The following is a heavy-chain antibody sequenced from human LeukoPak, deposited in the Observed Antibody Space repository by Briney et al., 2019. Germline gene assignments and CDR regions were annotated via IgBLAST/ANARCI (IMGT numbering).Heavy chain of an antibody. CDR1: GGSISNYY. J-gene: IGHJ4*02. D-gene: IGHD6-19*01. CDR2: IYSSGHT. CDR3: ARGRIRKQWLTSFDY. V-gene: IGHV4-59*08. Sequence: SETLSLTCTVSGGSISNYYWSWIRQPPGKGLEWIGYIYSSGHTNYNPSLKNRDTISVDTSKNQFSLNLTSVTAADTAVYYCARGRIRKQWLTSFDYWGQGTLVTVSS.